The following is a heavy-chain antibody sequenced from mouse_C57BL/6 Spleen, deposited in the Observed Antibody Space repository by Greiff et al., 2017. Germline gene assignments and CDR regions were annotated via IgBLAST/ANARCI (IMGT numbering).Heavy chain of an antibody. V-gene: IGHV1-63*01. CDR3: TRSALLITTVVATPCDFGD. CDR2: IYPGGGYT. CDR1: GYTFTNYW. J-gene: IGHJ2*01. Sequence: VKLQESGAELVRPGTSVKMSCKASGYTFTNYWLGWVKQRPGHGLEWIGDIYPGGGYTNYTEKFKGKATLTANKSSSTAYMQFSSLTSEDSSIYYCTRSALLITTVVATPCDFGDGGQGTTLTVSS. D-gene: IGHD1-1*01.